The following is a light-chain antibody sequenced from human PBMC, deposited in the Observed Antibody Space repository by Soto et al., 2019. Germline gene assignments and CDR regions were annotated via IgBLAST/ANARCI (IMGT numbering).Light chain of an antibody. CDR3: QQRTDWPTIT. CDR1: QSVRTS. J-gene: IGKJ5*01. Sequence: EIVLTQSPATLSLSPGEGATLSCGASQSVRTSLAWYQQKPGQAPRLLIYDASTRATGIPARFSGSGSGTDFTLTISTLESEDFAVYYCQQRTDWPTITFGQGTRLEIK. V-gene: IGKV3-11*01. CDR2: DAS.